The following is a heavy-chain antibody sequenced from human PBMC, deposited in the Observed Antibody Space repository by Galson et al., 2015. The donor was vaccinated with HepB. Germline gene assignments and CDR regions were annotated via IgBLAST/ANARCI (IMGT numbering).Heavy chain of an antibody. Sequence: SLRLSCAASGFIFGSYWMSWVRQAPGKGLEWVANIKLDGSDKYYVDFVKGRFTISRDNAKNSLYLQMNNLRAEDTAIYYCAKDDAGIGMSYWGRGTLVTVFS. CDR2: IKLDGSDK. J-gene: IGHJ4*02. D-gene: IGHD6-13*01. CDR3: AKDDAGIGMSY. CDR1: GFIFGSYW. V-gene: IGHV3-7*03.